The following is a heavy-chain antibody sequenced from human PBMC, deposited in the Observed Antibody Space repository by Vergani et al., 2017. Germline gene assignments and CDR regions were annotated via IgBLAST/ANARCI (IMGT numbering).Heavy chain of an antibody. D-gene: IGHD4-17*01. CDR1: VFSFSNSN. J-gene: IGHJ4*02. CDR3: AREAIVDYGFYFDH. Sequence: EVQLVESGGGLVQPGGSLRLSCAASVFSFSNSNMNWVRHAPGNGLEWISYISDRSASTYYAPSVRGRFTVSRDNARNYLSLQMTSLSAEDTAVYYCAREAIVDYGFYFDHWGQGVLVTVSS. CDR2: ISDRSAST. V-gene: IGHV3-48*01.